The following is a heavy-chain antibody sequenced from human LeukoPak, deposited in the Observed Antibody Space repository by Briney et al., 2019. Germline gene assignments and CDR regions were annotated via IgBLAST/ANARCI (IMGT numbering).Heavy chain of an antibody. D-gene: IGHD3-3*01. CDR1: GGTFSSYA. CDR2: IIPIFGTA. CDR3: ARTNSITIFGVVTRLNGWFDP. V-gene: IGHV1-69*06. J-gene: IGHJ5*02. Sequence: SVKVSCKASGGTFSSYAISWVRQAPGQGLERMGSIIPIFGTANYAQKFQGRVTIAADKSTSTAYMELSSLRSEDTAVYYCARTNSITIFGVVTRLNGWFDPWGQGTLVTVSS.